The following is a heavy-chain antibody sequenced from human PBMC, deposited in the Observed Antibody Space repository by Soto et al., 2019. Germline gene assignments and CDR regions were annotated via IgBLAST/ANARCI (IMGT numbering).Heavy chain of an antibody. CDR1: GYTFTSYG. CDR2: ISAYNGNT. CDR3: ARDEGIPYSSGWYFPDAFDI. V-gene: IGHV1-18*01. J-gene: IGHJ3*02. Sequence: GASMKVSCKASGYTFTSYGISWVRQAPGQGLEWMGWISAYNGNTNYAQKLQGRVTMTTDTSTSTAYMELRSLRSDDTAVYYCARDEGIPYSSGWYFPDAFDIWGQGTMVTVTS. D-gene: IGHD6-19*01.